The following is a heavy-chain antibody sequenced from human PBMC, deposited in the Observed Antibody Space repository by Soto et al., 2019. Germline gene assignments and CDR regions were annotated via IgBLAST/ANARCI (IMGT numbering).Heavy chain of an antibody. J-gene: IGHJ3*02. CDR2: VYYSGST. D-gene: IGHD6-19*01. CDR3: ARQQWLVLNAFDI. V-gene: IGHV4-59*01. CDR1: GDSISSYY. Sequence: SETLSLTCTVSGDSISSYYWSWIRQPPGKGLEWIGYVYYSGSTNYNPSLKSRVTISVDTSKNQFSQKLSSVTAADTAVYYCARQQWLVLNAFDIWGQGTMVTVSS.